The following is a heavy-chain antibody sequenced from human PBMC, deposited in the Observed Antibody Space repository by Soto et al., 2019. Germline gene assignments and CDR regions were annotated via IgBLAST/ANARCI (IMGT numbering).Heavy chain of an antibody. CDR3: ARGGHVVVVTAALDY. V-gene: IGHV1-46*01. D-gene: IGHD2-21*02. J-gene: IGHJ4*02. CDR2: VNPSGGHT. Sequence: QVQLMQSGAEVKKPGASVKVSCKASGDTFTDYYIHWVRQAPGQGLEWMGTVNPSGGHTTYAQHFLGRVTRTRDTSTSTLYRELTSLTSEDTAVYYCARGGHVVVVTAALDYWGQGTLVTVSS. CDR1: GDTFTDYY.